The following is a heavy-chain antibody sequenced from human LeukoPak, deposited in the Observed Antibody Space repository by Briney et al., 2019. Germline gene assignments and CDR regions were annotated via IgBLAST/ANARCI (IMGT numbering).Heavy chain of an antibody. V-gene: IGHV4-38-2*01. J-gene: IGHJ2*01. CDR2: IYYRWSS. CDR3: AKIGPGREAWYFDL. CDR1: GYSLSSGYY. Sequence: SETLHLTFPVSGYSLSSGYYWVWVRPPPGKGLEWGGSIYYRWSSYYHPSLKSRVTISVDTSKNQSSLKLSSVTAAAAAVYYCAKIGPGREAWYFDLWGRGTLVTVSS. D-gene: IGHD1-26*01.